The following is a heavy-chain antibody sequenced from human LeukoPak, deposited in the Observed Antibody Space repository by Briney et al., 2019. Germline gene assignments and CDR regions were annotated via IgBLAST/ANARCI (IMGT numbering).Heavy chain of an antibody. CDR1: GFTFSSYG. Sequence: GGSLRLSCAASGFTFSSYGMHWVRQAPGKGLEWVAVISYDGSNKYYADSVKGRFTISRDNSKNTLYLQMNSLRAEDTAVYYCAKDGESVLWFGELLHHFDYWGQGTLVTVSS. CDR3: AKDGESVLWFGELLHHFDY. V-gene: IGHV3-30*18. J-gene: IGHJ4*02. CDR2: ISYDGSNK. D-gene: IGHD3-10*01.